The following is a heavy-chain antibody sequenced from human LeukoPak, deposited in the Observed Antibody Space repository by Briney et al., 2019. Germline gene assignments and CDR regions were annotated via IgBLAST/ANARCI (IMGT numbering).Heavy chain of an antibody. V-gene: IGHV3-33*01. CDR2: IWYDGSNK. J-gene: IGHJ4*02. D-gene: IGHD3-22*01. CDR1: GFTFNSFG. CDR3: ARDLRGGYYDSSGFFGGLDY. Sequence: PGGSLRLSCAASGFTFNSFGMYWVRQAPGKGLEWVAVIWYDGSNKYYADSVRGRFTISRDNSKDTLYLQMNSLRAEDTAVYYCARDLRGGYYDSSGFFGGLDYWGRGALVTVSS.